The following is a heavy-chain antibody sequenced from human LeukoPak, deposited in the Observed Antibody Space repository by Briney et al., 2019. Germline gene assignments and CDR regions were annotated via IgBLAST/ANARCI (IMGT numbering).Heavy chain of an antibody. D-gene: IGHD6-19*01. J-gene: IGHJ4*02. Sequence: PGGSLRLSCAASGLTFSDYYMTWIRQAPGKGLEWVSYISSSGSTTHYADSVKGRFTISRDNSKNSLYVQMNNLRAEDTAVYYCARVPRSGGSIDYWGQGTLVTVSS. V-gene: IGHV3-11*01. CDR3: ARVPRSGGSIDY. CDR2: ISSSGSTT. CDR1: GLTFSDYY.